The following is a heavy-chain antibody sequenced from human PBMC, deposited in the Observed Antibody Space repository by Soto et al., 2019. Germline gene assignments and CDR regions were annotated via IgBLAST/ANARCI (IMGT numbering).Heavy chain of an antibody. CDR2: INYSGST. CDR3: ARGPFYYGSGSYYGRSTYFDY. D-gene: IGHD3-10*01. Sequence: PSETLSLTCTVSGGSVSSYYWSWIRQSPGKGLEWIGEINYSGSTNYKPSLKSRVTISVDTSKNQFSLKLSSVTAADTAVYYCARGPFYYGSGSYYGRSTYFDYWGQGTLVTVSS. J-gene: IGHJ4*02. V-gene: IGHV4-59*02. CDR1: GGSVSSYY.